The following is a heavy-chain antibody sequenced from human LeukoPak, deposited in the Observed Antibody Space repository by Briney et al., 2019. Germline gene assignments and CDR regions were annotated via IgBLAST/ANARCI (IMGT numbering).Heavy chain of an antibody. CDR2: IKQDESEK. Sequence: GGSLRLSCAASGFTFSSYWMTWVRQAPGKGLEWVANIKQDESEKYYVDSVKGRFTISRDNAKSSLYLQMNSLRTEDTAVYYCARVLVYSYGSGYNMDVWSKGTTVTVSS. CDR3: ARVLVYSYGSGYNMDV. J-gene: IGHJ6*03. V-gene: IGHV3-7*01. CDR1: GFTFSSYW. D-gene: IGHD5-18*01.